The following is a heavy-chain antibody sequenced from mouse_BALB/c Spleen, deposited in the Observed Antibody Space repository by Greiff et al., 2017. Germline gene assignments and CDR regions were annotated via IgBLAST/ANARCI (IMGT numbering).Heavy chain of an antibody. D-gene: IGHD1-1*01. CDR2: ISSGGSYT. CDR3: TRDPSYYSSSYWYFDV. V-gene: IGHV5-6-4*01. Sequence: EVKVEESGGGLVKPGGSLKLSCAASGFTFSSYTMSWVRQTPEKRLEWVATISSGGSYTYYPDSVKGRFTISRDNAKNTLYLQMSSLKSEDTAMYYCTRDPSYYSSSYWYFDVWGAGTTVTVSS. J-gene: IGHJ1*01. CDR1: GFTFSSYT.